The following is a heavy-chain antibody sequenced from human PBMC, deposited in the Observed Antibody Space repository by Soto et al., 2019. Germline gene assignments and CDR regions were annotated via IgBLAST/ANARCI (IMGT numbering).Heavy chain of an antibody. CDR1: GYTFTSYY. V-gene: IGHV1-46*03. CDR2: INPSGGST. J-gene: IGHJ4*02. D-gene: IGHD2-15*01. Sequence: ASVKVSCKASGYTFTSYYMHWVRQAPGQGLEWMGIINPSGGSTSYAQKFQGRVTMTRDTSTSTVYMELSSLRSEDTAVYYCARGYCSGGSCYLSFFDYWGQGTLVTVSS. CDR3: ARGYCSGGSCYLSFFDY.